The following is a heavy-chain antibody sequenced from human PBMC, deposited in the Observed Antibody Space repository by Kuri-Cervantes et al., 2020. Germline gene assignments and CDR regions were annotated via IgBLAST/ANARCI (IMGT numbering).Heavy chain of an antibody. D-gene: IGHD3-10*01. Sequence: SQTLSLTCAVSGGSISSGGYSWSWIRQPPGKGLEWIGYIYHSGSTYYNPSLKSRVTISVDRSKNQFSLKLSSVTAADTAVYYCARAGRNMVRGVRFTFDYWGQGTLVTVSS. CDR3: ARAGRNMVRGVRFTFDY. CDR1: GGSISSGGYS. V-gene: IGHV4-30-2*01. J-gene: IGHJ4*02. CDR2: IYHSGST.